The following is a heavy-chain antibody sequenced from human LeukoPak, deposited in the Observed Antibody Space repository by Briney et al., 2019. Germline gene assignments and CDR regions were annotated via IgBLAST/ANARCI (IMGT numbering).Heavy chain of an antibody. CDR2: ISGSGGST. CDR1: GFTFSSYA. Sequence: GGSLRLSCAASGFTFSSYAMSWVRQAPGKGLEWVSAISGSGGSTYYADSVKGRFTISRDNSKNTLYLQMNSLRAEDTAVYYCAKAVSSSWYYRSYYFDYWGQGILVTVSS. V-gene: IGHV3-23*01. J-gene: IGHJ4*02. D-gene: IGHD6-13*01. CDR3: AKAVSSSWYYRSYYFDY.